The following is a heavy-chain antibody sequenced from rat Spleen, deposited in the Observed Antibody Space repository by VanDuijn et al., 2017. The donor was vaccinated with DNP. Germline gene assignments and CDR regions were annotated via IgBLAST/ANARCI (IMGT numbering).Heavy chain of an antibody. CDR2: ISNTGGNT. CDR1: GFTFSNYD. J-gene: IGHJ2*01. V-gene: IGHV5-25*01. Sequence: EVQLVESGGGLVQPGRSLKLSCAASGFTFSNYDMAWVRQAPTKGLEWVASISNTGGNTYYVDSVKGRFTISRDDGKGTLYLQMDSLRSEDTATYYCASQGWDTYYGYNSFDYWGQGVMVTVSS. CDR3: ASQGWDTYYGYNSFDY. D-gene: IGHD1-9*01.